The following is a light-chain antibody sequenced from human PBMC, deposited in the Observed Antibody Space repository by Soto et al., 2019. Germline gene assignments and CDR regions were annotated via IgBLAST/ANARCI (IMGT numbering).Light chain of an antibody. Sequence: EIVMTQSPATLSVSRGERATLSCRASQSVSSNLAWYQQKPGQAPRLLIYSASTRATGIPARFSGSGSGTEFTLTISSLQSEDFAVYYCQQYNNWPSVTFGQGTKVDIK. CDR1: QSVSSN. CDR3: QQYNNWPSVT. V-gene: IGKV3-15*01. CDR2: SAS. J-gene: IGKJ1*01.